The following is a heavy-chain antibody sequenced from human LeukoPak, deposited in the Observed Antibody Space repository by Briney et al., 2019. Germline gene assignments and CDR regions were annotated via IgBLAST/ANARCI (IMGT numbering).Heavy chain of an antibody. D-gene: IGHD1-26*01. J-gene: IGHJ5*02. V-gene: IGHV4-39*01. CDR1: GGSISSSSYY. CDR2: IYYNGST. CDR3: ARLRIVGATYNWFDP. Sequence: SETLSLTCTVSGGSISSSSYYWGRIRQPPGKGLEWIGSIYYNGSTYYNPSLKSRVTISVDTSKNQFSLKLSSVTAADTAVYYCARLRIVGATYNWFDPWGQGTLVTVSS.